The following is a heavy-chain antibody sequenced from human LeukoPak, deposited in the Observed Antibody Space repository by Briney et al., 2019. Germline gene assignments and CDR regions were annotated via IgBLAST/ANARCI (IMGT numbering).Heavy chain of an antibody. V-gene: IGHV3-23*01. CDR2: ISASGGST. Sequence: GGSLRLSCAASGFTFSSYAMSWVRQAPGKGLEWVSAISASGGSTYYADSVRGRFTISRDNSQNTLYLQVNSLRAEDTAVYYCAKGLVPAAIRVVDYWGQGTLVTVSS. D-gene: IGHD2-2*01. CDR3: AKGLVPAAIRVVDY. J-gene: IGHJ4*02. CDR1: GFTFSSYA.